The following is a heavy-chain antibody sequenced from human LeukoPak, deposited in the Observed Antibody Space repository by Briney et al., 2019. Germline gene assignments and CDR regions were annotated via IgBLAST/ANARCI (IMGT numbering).Heavy chain of an antibody. CDR2: ISSDGTKI. Sequence: GGSLRLSCAASDFPFSNYWMHWVRQVPGERLTWVSRISSDGTKIGYAASVKGRFTISRDNGKSTLSLRMNTLGVEDTAIYYCVRDSPRAFDLWGRGTMVTVS. V-gene: IGHV3-74*01. CDR3: VRDSPRAFDL. J-gene: IGHJ3*01. CDR1: DFPFSNYW.